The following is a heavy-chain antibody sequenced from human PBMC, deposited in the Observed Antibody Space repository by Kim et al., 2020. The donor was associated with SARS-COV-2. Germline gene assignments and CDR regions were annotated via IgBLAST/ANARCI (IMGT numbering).Heavy chain of an antibody. CDR3: ARDRGSGESSFGK. V-gene: IGHV3-11*05. J-gene: IGHJ1*01. CDR2: ISSSSTYT. CDR1: GFSFSDYY. Sequence: GGSLRLSCAASGFSFSDYYMSWIRQPPGKGLEWISYISSSSTYTNYADAVKGRFTISRDNAKNSLYLQMNSLRVDDTALYYCARDRGSGESSFGKWGQGTGVTLS. D-gene: IGHD3-10*01.